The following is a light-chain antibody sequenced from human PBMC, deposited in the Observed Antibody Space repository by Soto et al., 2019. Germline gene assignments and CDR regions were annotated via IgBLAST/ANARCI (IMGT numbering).Light chain of an antibody. CDR1: QSVSSN. V-gene: IGKV3-15*01. J-gene: IGKJ5*01. Sequence: EIVITQSPVTLSFSSVERAALSCRASQSVSSNLAWYQQKPGQAPRLLIYGASTSATGIPARLSGSGSGTEFTLTISSLQSEDFAVYYCQQYNNWPFITFGQGTRLEIK. CDR3: QQYNNWPFIT. CDR2: GAS.